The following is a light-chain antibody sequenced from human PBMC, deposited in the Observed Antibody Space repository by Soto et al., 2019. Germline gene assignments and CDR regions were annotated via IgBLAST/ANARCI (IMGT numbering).Light chain of an antibody. Sequence: QSALTQPRSVSGSPGQSVTISCTGTSSDVSGYNYVSWYQQYPGKAPKLIIYDVTKRPSGVPDRFSGSRSGHTASLTISGLQADDEADYYCCSYAGTYTYVFGTGTKVTVL. CDR1: SSDVSGYNY. V-gene: IGLV2-11*01. CDR3: CSYAGTYTYV. CDR2: DVT. J-gene: IGLJ1*01.